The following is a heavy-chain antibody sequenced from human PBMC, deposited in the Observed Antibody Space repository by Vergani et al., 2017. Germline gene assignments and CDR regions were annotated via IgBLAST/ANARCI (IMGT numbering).Heavy chain of an antibody. Sequence: QVQLQQWGAGLLKPSETLSLTCAVYGGSFSGYYWSWIRQPPGKGLGWIGEINHSGSTNYNPSLKSRVTISVDTSKNQFSLKLSSVTAADTAVYYCAREYSSSWPGFGYYYYYGMDVWGQGP. V-gene: IGHV4-34*01. J-gene: IGHJ6*02. CDR3: AREYSSSWPGFGYYYYYGMDV. CDR2: INHSGST. CDR1: GGSFSGYY. D-gene: IGHD6-13*01.